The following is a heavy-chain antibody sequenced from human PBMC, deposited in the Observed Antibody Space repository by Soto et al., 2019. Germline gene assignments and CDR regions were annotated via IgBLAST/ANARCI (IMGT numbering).Heavy chain of an antibody. V-gene: IGHV3-53*01. CDR1: GFTVSSNY. CDR3: ARTEMATITRDDAFDI. J-gene: IGHJ3*02. CDR2: IYSGGST. Sequence: EVQLVESGGGLIQPGGSLRLSCAASGFTVSSNYMSWVRQAPGKGLEWVSVIYSGGSTYYADSVKGRFTISRDNSKNTLYLQMNSLRAEDTAVYYCARTEMATITRDDAFDIWGQGTMVTVSS. D-gene: IGHD5-12*01.